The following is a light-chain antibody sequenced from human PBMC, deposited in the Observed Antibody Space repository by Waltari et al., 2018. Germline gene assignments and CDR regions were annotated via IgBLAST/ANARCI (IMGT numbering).Light chain of an antibody. CDR1: RSLLQSSGYNY. Sequence: DIVMTQSPLSLPVTPGEPASLSCTSSRSLLQSSGYNYVDCYLQKPGQSPQLLISLGSNRAYGVPDRFSGSGSGTDVKLKISRVEAEDVGVYYGMQALHGPLTFGGGTKVDIK. CDR3: MQALHGPLT. J-gene: IGKJ4*01. V-gene: IGKV2-28*01. CDR2: LGS.